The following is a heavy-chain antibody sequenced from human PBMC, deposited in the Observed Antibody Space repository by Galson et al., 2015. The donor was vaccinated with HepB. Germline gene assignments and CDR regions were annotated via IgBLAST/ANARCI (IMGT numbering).Heavy chain of an antibody. D-gene: IGHD3-22*01. CDR1: GGSINRSNYY. J-gene: IGHJ4*02. CDR3: VRDGNGYYSYFDS. V-gene: IGHV4-39*07. CDR2: FYYIGST. Sequence: SLTCTVSGGSINRSNYYWGWIRQPPGKGLEWIGSFYYIGSTYYNPSVKSRVTISVDTSRNQFSLKLNSVTAADTAVYFCVRDGNGYYSYFDSWGQGALVTVSS.